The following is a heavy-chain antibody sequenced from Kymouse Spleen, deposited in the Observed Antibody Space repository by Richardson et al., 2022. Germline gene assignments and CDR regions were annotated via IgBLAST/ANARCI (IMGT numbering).Heavy chain of an antibody. CDR3: AKSPGYSGYDYFDY. CDR2: ISYDGSNK. D-gene: IGHD5-12*01. V-gene: IGHV3-30*18. CDR1: GFTFSSYG. J-gene: IGHJ4*02. Sequence: QVQLVESGGGVVQPGRSLRLSCAASGFTFSSYGMHWVRQAPGKGLEWVAVISYDGSNKYYADSVKGRFTISRDNSKNTLYLQMNSLRAEDTAVYYCAKSPGYSGYDYFDYWGQGTLVTVSS.